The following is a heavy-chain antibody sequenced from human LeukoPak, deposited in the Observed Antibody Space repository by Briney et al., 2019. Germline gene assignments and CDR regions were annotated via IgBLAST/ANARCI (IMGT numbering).Heavy chain of an antibody. Sequence: SQTLSLTCTVSGGSISSGGYYWSWIRQHPGKGLEWIGYIYYSGSTYNNPSLKSRVTISVDPSKNQFSLKLSSVTAADTAVYYCARYDREDYFDYWGQGTLVTVSS. V-gene: IGHV4-31*03. D-gene: IGHD3-9*01. CDR3: ARYDREDYFDY. J-gene: IGHJ4*02. CDR1: GGSISSGGYY. CDR2: IYYSGST.